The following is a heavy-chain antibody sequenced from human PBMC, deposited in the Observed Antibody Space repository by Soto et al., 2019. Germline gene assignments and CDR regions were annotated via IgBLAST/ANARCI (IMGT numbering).Heavy chain of an antibody. CDR1: GGSISSGGYY. V-gene: IGHV4-31*03. CDR3: AREGTALYRSGMDV. J-gene: IGHJ6*02. CDR2: IYYSGST. D-gene: IGHD5-18*01. Sequence: QVQLQESGPGLVKPSQTLSLTCTVSGGSISSGGYYWSWIRQHPGKGPEWIGYIYYSGSTYYNPTLESRVTSTVSTCKNQLCLKRSSVTAADTDVYYCAREGTALYRSGMDVWGQGTTVTVSS.